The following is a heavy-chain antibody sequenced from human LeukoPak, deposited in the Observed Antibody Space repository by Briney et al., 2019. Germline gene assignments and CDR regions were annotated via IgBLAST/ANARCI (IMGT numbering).Heavy chain of an antibody. Sequence: GGSLRLSCAASGFTFTKYWMTWVRQVPGKGLEWVAFIRYDGNDKDYADSVKGRFTISRDNSKNTLYLQMDSLRVEDKAVYYCAKDGPDYGGVMGHWGQGSLVTVSS. V-gene: IGHV3-30*02. CDR3: AKDGPDYGGVMGH. D-gene: IGHD4/OR15-4a*01. CDR2: IRYDGNDK. J-gene: IGHJ4*02. CDR1: GFTFTKYW.